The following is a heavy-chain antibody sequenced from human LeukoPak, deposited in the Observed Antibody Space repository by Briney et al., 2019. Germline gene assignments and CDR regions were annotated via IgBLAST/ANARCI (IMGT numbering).Heavy chain of an antibody. CDR1: GFTFDDYG. CDR2: INWNGGST. V-gene: IGHV3-20*04. CDR3: AREAAGTLGYYYYMDV. D-gene: IGHD6-13*01. J-gene: IGHJ6*03. Sequence: GGSLRLSCAASGFTFDDYGMSWVRQAPGKGLEWVSGINWNGGSTGYAGSVKGRFTISRDNAKNSLYLQMNSLRAEDTALYYCAREAAGTLGYYYYMDVWGKGTTVTVSS.